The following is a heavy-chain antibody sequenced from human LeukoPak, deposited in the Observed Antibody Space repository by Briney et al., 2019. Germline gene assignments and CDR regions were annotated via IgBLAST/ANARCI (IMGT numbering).Heavy chain of an antibody. V-gene: IGHV4-34*01. CDR2: INHRGST. D-gene: IGHD3-3*01. CDR3: ARGRITIS. J-gene: IGHJ5*02. Sequence: PSETLSLTCAVYGGSFSGYYWSWIRQPPGKGLEWIGEINHRGSTNYNPSLKSRVTISVDTSKNQFSLKLSSVTAADTSVYYCARGRITISWGQGTLVTVSS. CDR1: GGSFSGYY.